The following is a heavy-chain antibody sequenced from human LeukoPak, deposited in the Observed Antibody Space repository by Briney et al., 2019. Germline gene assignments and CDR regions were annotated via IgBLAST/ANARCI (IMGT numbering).Heavy chain of an antibody. V-gene: IGHV4-30-4*08. J-gene: IGHJ4*02. CDR3: TGGSYSRYFDY. D-gene: IGHD1-26*01. Sequence: SQTLSLTCTVSGGSISSGDYYWSWIRQPPGKGLEWFGYIYYSGSTYYNPSLKSRVTISVDTSKNQFSLKLSSVTAADTAVYYCTGGSYSRYFDYWGQGTLVTVSS. CDR2: IYYSGST. CDR1: GGSISSGDYY.